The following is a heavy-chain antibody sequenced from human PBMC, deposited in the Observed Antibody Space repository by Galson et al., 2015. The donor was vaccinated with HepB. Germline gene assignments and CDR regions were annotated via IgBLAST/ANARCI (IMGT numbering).Heavy chain of an antibody. CDR2: INPSGGST. CDR1: GYTFTSYY. J-gene: IGHJ3*02. V-gene: IGHV1-46*01. D-gene: IGHD6-6*01. Sequence: GYTFTSYYMHWVRQAPGQGLEWMGIINPSGGSTSYAQKFQGRVTMTRDTSTSTVYMELSSLRSEDTAVYHCARGRGSSSPRGAFDIWGQGTMVTVSS. CDR3: ARGRGSSSPRGAFDI.